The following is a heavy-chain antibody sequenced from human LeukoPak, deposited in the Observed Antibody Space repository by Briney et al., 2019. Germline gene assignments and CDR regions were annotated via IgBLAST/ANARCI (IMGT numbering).Heavy chain of an antibody. CDR2: IYHSGST. V-gene: IGHV4-38-2*02. Sequence: PSETLSLTCAVSGYSISSGYYWGWIRQPPGEGLEWIGSIYHSGSTYYNPSLKSRVTISVDTSKNQFSLKLSSVTAADTAVYYCARDSMVRKIDYWGQGTLVTVSS. D-gene: IGHD3-10*01. CDR1: GYSISSGYY. J-gene: IGHJ4*02. CDR3: ARDSMVRKIDY.